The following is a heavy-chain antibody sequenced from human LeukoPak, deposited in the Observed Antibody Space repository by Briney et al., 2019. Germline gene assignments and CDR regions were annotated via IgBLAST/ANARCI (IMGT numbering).Heavy chain of an antibody. Sequence: PGGSLRLSCAASGFTFSSYAMHWVRQAPGKGLEYVSAISSNGGSTYYANSVKGRFTISRDNSKNTLYLQMGSLRAEDMAAYYCARDREIYSGSYLFDYWGQGTLVTVSS. CDR1: GFTFSSYA. J-gene: IGHJ4*02. CDR2: ISSNGGST. D-gene: IGHD1-26*01. V-gene: IGHV3-64*01. CDR3: ARDREIYSGSYLFDY.